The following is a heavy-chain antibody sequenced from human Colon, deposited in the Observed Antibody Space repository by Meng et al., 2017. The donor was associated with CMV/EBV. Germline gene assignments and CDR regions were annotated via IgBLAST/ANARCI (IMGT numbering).Heavy chain of an antibody. J-gene: IGHJ6*02. V-gene: IGHV3-48*03. Sequence: GGSLRLSCAASGFSLSDYWMSWVRQAPGKGLEWVSYISIRGTTIYYADSVKGRFTISRDNAKNSLYLQMNSLRAEDTAVYYCAKVYSSGWDDGMDVWGQGTTVTVSS. CDR2: ISIRGTTI. CDR3: AKVYSSGWDDGMDV. D-gene: IGHD6-19*01. CDR1: GFSLSDYW.